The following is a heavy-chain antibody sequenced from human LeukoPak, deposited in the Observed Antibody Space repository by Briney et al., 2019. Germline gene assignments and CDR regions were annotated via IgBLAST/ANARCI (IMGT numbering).Heavy chain of an antibody. CDR3: ARDRTDYYDSSGYHDY. Sequence: ASVKVSCKASGYTFNNYGISWVRQAPGQGLEWMGWISTYTGNTNYAQKLQGRVTMTTDTSTSTAYMELRSLRSDDTAVYYCARDRTDYYDSSGYHDYWGQGTLVTVSS. CDR1: GYTFNNYG. J-gene: IGHJ4*02. V-gene: IGHV1-18*01. D-gene: IGHD3-22*01. CDR2: ISTYTGNT.